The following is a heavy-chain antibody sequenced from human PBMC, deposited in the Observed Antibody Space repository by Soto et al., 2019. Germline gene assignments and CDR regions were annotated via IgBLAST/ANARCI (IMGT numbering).Heavy chain of an antibody. CDR3: AKGNRNGGWFKPFDS. Sequence: GGSLRLSCAASGFTFSSYAMSWVRQAPGKGLEWVSGLSGSGTSTYYADSVKGRFTISRDNSRDTLFLQMNSLTADDTAVYYCAKGNRNGGWFKPFDSWGQGALVTVSS. D-gene: IGHD6-19*01. CDR2: LSGSGTST. V-gene: IGHV3-23*01. J-gene: IGHJ4*02. CDR1: GFTFSSYA.